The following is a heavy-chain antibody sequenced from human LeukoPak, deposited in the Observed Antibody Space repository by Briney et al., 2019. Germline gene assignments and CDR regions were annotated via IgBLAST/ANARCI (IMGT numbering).Heavy chain of an antibody. Sequence: SETLSLTCTVSGGSISSYYWSWIRQPPGKGLEWIGYIYYSGSTNYNPSLKSRVTISVDTSKNQFSLKLSSVTAADTAVYYCARLSYYDFWSGYYGPPYFDYWGQGTLVTVSS. CDR1: GGSISSYY. D-gene: IGHD3-3*01. V-gene: IGHV4-59*08. CDR2: IYYSGST. J-gene: IGHJ4*02. CDR3: ARLSYYDFWSGYYGPPYFDY.